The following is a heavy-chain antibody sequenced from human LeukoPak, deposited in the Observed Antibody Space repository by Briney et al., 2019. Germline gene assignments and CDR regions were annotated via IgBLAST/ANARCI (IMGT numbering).Heavy chain of an antibody. Sequence: GGSLRLSCAASGFTFSSYGMHWVRQAPGKGLEWVAFIRYDGSNKYYADSVKGRFTISRDNSKNTLYLQMNSLRAEDTAVYYCATPGKRRYFDWLLDYWGQGTLVTVSS. CDR2: IRYDGSNK. D-gene: IGHD3-9*01. V-gene: IGHV3-30*02. J-gene: IGHJ4*02. CDR3: ATPGKRRYFDWLLDY. CDR1: GFTFSSYG.